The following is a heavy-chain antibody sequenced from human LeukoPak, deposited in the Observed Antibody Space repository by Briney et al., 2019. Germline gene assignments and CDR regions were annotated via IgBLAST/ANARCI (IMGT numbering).Heavy chain of an antibody. D-gene: IGHD3-10*01. CDR3: ARGDPTNYYGSGSYTHTYDYYVMDV. CDR1: GFTVSSNY. CDR2: IYSGGST. J-gene: IGHJ6*02. V-gene: IGHV3-53*04. Sequence: GGSLRLSCAASGFTVSSNYMSWVRQAPGKGLEWVSVIYSGGSTYYADSVKGRFTISRHNSKNTLYLQMNSLRAEDTAVYYCARGDPTNYYGSGSYTHTYDYYVMDVWGQGTAVIVSS.